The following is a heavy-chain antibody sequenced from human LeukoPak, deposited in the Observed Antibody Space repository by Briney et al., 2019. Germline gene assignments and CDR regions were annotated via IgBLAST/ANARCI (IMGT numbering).Heavy chain of an antibody. CDR1: GFLFTRYW. CDR2: IKENGNEQ. D-gene: IGHD5-12*01. J-gene: IGHJ6*02. CDR3: AKGVGYGGMDV. Sequence: GGSLRLSCEASGFLFTRYWMSWVRQAPGKGPEWVAHIKENGNEQYYADSVKGRFTISRDNSKNTVSLQMDSLRAEDTGIYYCAKGVGYGGMDVWGQGTTVTVSS. V-gene: IGHV3-7*01.